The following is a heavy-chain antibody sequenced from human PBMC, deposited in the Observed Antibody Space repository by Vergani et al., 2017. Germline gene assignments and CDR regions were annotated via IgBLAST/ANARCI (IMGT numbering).Heavy chain of an antibody. CDR2: IWYDGSNK. CDR1: GFSFPGYA. V-gene: IGHV3-33*08. Sequence: VQLLESGGGLVQPGGSLRLSCEASGFSFPGYAMSWVRQAPGKGLEWVAVIWYDGSNKYYADSVKGRFTISRDNSKNTLYLQMNSLRAEDTAVYYCARDLGYDFWSGYYWGQGTLVTVSS. CDR3: ARDLGYDFWSGYY. D-gene: IGHD3-3*01. J-gene: IGHJ4*02.